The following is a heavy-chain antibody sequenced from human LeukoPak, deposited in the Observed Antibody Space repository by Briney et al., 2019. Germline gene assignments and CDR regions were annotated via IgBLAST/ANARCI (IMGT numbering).Heavy chain of an antibody. CDR2: ISYDGSNK. CDR3: AKPAYAGYYYYIDV. Sequence: GGSLRLSCAASGFTFSSYGMHWVRQAPGKGLEWVALISYDGSNKYYADSVKGRFTISRDNSKNTLYLQMNSLRVEDTAVYYCAKPAYAGYYYYIDVWGKGTTVTVSS. CDR1: GFTFSSYG. J-gene: IGHJ6*03. D-gene: IGHD3-16*01. V-gene: IGHV3-30*18.